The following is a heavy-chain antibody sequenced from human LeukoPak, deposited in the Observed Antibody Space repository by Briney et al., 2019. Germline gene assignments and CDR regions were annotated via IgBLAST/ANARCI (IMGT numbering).Heavy chain of an antibody. Sequence: PGGSLRLSCAASGFTFSSYSMSWVRQAPGKGLEWVANIKQDGSEKYYVDSVKGRFTISRDNAKNSLYLQMNSLRAEDTAVYYCTRDSVGDSYADYWGQGTLVTVSS. V-gene: IGHV3-7*03. CDR2: IKQDGSEK. CDR3: TRDSVGDSYADY. CDR1: GFTFSSYS. J-gene: IGHJ4*02. D-gene: IGHD5-18*01.